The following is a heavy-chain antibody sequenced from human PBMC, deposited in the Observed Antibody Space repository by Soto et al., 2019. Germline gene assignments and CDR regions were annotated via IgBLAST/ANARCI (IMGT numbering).Heavy chain of an antibody. CDR2: ISAYNDNT. Sequence: GASVKVSCKASGYTFTSYGFSWVRQAPGQGLEWMGWISAYNDNTNYGQKFQGRVTMTTDTSTSTAYMELRSLRSDDTAAYYCARDQRYYYDSSGFYRWDHWGQGTLVTVSS. CDR1: GYTFTSYG. CDR3: ARDQRYYYDSSGFYRWDH. V-gene: IGHV1-18*01. D-gene: IGHD3-22*01. J-gene: IGHJ4*02.